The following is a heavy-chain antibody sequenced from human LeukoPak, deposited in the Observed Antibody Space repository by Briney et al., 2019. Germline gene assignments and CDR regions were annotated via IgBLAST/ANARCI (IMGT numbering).Heavy chain of an antibody. D-gene: IGHD4-17*01. CDR1: GFTFSSYG. CDR3: ARDPATEGYYFDY. J-gene: IGHJ4*02. V-gene: IGHV3-33*01. CDR2: IWYDGSNK. Sequence: LPGRSLRLSCAASGFTFSSYGMHWVRQTPGKGLEWVAVIWYDGSNKYYADSVKGRFTISRDNSKNTLYLQMNSLRAEDTAVYYCARDPATEGYYFDYWGQGTLVTVSS.